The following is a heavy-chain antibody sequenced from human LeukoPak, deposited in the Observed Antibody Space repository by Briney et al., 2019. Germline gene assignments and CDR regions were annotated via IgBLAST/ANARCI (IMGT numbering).Heavy chain of an antibody. CDR3: ATASYIVATPRYFDL. CDR1: GYTRTELS. Sequence: GASVKVSCKVSGYTRTELSMHWVRQAPGKGLEWMGGFDPEDGETSYAHKVHVRVTITDDRYTYTAYMELRSVRSEDTAVYYCATASYIVATPRYFDLWGRGTLVTVSS. V-gene: IGHV1-24*01. D-gene: IGHD5-12*01. J-gene: IGHJ2*01. CDR2: FDPEDGET.